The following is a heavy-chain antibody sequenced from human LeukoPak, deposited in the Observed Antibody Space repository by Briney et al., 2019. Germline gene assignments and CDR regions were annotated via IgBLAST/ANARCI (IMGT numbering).Heavy chain of an antibody. CDR3: ARARYSSSWACDY. Sequence: SETLSLTCTVSGGSISSYYWSWIRQPPGKGLEWIGYIYYSGSTNYNPSLKSRVTISVDTSKNQFSLKLSSVTAADTAVYYCARARYSSSWACDYWGQGALVTVSS. V-gene: IGHV4-59*01. D-gene: IGHD6-13*01. J-gene: IGHJ4*02. CDR2: IYYSGST. CDR1: GGSISSYY.